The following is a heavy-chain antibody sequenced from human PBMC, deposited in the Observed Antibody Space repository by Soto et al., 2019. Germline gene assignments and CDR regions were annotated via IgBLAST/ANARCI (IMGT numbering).Heavy chain of an antibody. CDR1: GYTFTYRY. J-gene: IGHJ3*01. D-gene: IGHD5-12*01. V-gene: IGHV1-69*02. CDR3: ASIVGQYSGSS. CDR2: IIPILGIA. Sequence: SVKVSCKASGYTFTYRYLHWVRQAPGQGLEWMGRIIPILGIANYAQKFQGRVTITADKSTSTAYMELSSLRSEDTAVYYCASIVGQYSGSSWGQGTMVTVSS.